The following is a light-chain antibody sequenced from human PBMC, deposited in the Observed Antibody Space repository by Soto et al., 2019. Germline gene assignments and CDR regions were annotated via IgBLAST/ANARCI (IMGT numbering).Light chain of an antibody. J-gene: IGLJ1*01. CDR3: ISYTTSKTSPLV. Sequence: QSALTQPASVSGSPGQSITISCTGTSSDVGGYNSVSWYQQHPGKAPKFMIYDVSNRPSGVSNRFSGSKSGNTASLTISGLQAEDEADYYCISYTTSKTSPLVFGTGTKLTVL. CDR1: SSDVGGYNS. V-gene: IGLV2-14*01. CDR2: DVS.